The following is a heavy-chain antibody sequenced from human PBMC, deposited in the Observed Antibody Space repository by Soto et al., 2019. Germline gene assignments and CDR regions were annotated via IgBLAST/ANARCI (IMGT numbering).Heavy chain of an antibody. J-gene: IGHJ4*02. D-gene: IGHD5-12*01. CDR3: ARGLYSGYEHQEYHFDY. V-gene: IGHV4-30-2*01. CDR1: GGSISSGGYS. CDR2: IYHSGST. Sequence: PSETLSLTCAVSGGSISSGGYSGSWIRQPPGKGLEWIGYIYHSGSTYYNPSLKSRVTISVDRSKNQFSLKLSSVTAADTAVYYCARGLYSGYEHQEYHFDYWGQGTLVTVSS.